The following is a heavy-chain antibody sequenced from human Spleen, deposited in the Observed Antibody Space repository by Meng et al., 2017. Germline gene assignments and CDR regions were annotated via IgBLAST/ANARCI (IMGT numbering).Heavy chain of an antibody. CDR3: ARQGFLEWLLYRGNWFDP. CDR1: GGSISSSSYY. D-gene: IGHD3-3*01. V-gene: IGHV4-39*01. Sequence: QLQLQESGPGLVKPSETLSLTCTVSGGSISSSSYYWGWIRQPPGKGLEWIGSIYYSGSTYYNPSLKSRVTISVDTSKNQFSLKLSSVTAADTAVYYCARQGFLEWLLYRGNWFDPWDQGTLVTVSS. CDR2: IYYSGST. J-gene: IGHJ5*02.